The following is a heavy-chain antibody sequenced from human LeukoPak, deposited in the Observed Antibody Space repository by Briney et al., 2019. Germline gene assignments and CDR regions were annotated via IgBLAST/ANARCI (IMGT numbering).Heavy chain of an antibody. J-gene: IGHJ4*02. CDR3: AREDIVLMVPDY. Sequence: ASVKVSCKGSGYTFTGYYMDWVRQAPGQGLAWMGWINPNSGGTNYAQKFQGRVTMTRDTSISTAYMELSRLRSDDTAVYYCAREDIVLMVPDYWGQGTLVTVSS. CDR1: GYTFTGYY. CDR2: INPNSGGT. D-gene: IGHD2-8*01. V-gene: IGHV1-2*02.